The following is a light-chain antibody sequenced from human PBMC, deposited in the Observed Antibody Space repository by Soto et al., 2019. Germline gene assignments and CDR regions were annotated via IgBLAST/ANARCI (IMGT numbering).Light chain of an antibody. V-gene: IGLV2-14*01. J-gene: IGLJ2*01. CDR3: QSYDSSLPGLL. Sequence: QSALTQPASVSGSPGQSITISCTGASSDVGNYNYVSWYQHHPGKAPKLLIYEVNNRPSGVPDRFSGSKSGTSASLAITGLQAEDEADYYCQSYDSSLPGLLFGVGTKLTVL. CDR2: EVN. CDR1: SSDVGNYNY.